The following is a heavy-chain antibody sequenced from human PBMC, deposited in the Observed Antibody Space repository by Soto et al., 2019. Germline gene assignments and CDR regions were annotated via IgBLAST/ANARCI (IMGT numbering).Heavy chain of an antibody. D-gene: IGHD2-2*01. CDR3: AKDHCSSTSCYPDPMWFDP. CDR2: ISYDGSNK. Sequence: GGSLRLSCAASGFTFSSYGMHWVRQAPGKGLEWVAVISYDGSNKYYADSVKGRFTISRDNSKNTLYLQMNSLRAGDTAVYYCAKDHCSSTSCYPDPMWFDPWGQGTLVTVSS. V-gene: IGHV3-30*18. CDR1: GFTFSSYG. J-gene: IGHJ5*02.